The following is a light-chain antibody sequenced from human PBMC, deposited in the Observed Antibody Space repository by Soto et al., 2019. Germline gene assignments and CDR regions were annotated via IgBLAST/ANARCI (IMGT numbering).Light chain of an antibody. CDR1: QTVTVNS. CDR3: QQYSDSPFT. CDR2: AAS. Sequence: EIVLTQSPGTLSLSPGEGATLACRASQTVTVNSLAWYQQTPGQTTRLLIYAASTRATGIPHRFNGSGSGTDFVLTIRRLEPEDFAMYYCQQYSDSPFTFGPGTKVDI. J-gene: IGKJ3*01. V-gene: IGKV3-20*01.